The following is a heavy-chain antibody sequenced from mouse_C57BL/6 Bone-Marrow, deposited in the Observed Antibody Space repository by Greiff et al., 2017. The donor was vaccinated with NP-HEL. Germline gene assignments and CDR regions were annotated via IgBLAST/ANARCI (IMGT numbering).Heavy chain of an antibody. CDR1: GYTFTSYW. D-gene: IGHD2-1*01. V-gene: IGHV1-69*01. CDR2: IDPSDSYT. J-gene: IGHJ1*03. Sequence: QVQLKQPGAELVMPGASVKLSCKASGYTFTSYWMHWVKQRPGQGLEWIGEIDPSDSYTNYNQKFKGKSTLTVDKSSSTAYMQLSSLTSEDSAVYYCARWGNYWYFDVWGTGTTVTVSS. CDR3: ARWGNYWYFDV.